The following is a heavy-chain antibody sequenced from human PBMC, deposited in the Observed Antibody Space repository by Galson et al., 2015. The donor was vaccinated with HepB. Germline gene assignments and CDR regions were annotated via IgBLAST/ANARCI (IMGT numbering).Heavy chain of an antibody. CDR1: GLTFSKAW. V-gene: IGHV3-15*01. CDR3: TTMYSVGEFDY. CDR2: FKSKTDGGTT. Sequence: SLRLSCAASGLTFSKAWMSWVRQAPGKGLEWVGRFKSKTDGGTTDYAAPVKGRFTISRDDSKDTLYLQMNSLKTEDTAVYYCTTMYSVGEFDYWGQGTLVTVSS. D-gene: IGHD2-8*01. J-gene: IGHJ4*02.